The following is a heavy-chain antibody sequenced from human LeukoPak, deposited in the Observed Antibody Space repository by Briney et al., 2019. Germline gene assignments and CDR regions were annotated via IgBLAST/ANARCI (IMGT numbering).Heavy chain of an antibody. CDR3: ARGAYYYYYYMDV. D-gene: IGHD4/OR15-4a*01. CDR1: GFTFSSYA. Sequence: GGSLRLSCAASGFTFSSYAMHWVRQAPGKGLEWVAVISYDGSNKYYADSVKGRFTISRDNSKNTLYLHMNSLRAEDTAVYYCARGAYYYYYYMDVWGKGTTVTVSS. V-gene: IGHV3-30*04. J-gene: IGHJ6*03. CDR2: ISYDGSNK.